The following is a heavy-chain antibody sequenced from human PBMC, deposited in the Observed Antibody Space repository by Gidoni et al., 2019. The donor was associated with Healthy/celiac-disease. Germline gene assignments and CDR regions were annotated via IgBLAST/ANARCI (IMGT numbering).Heavy chain of an antibody. CDR1: GFTFSSYC. Sequence: EVQLVESGGGLVKPGGSLRLSCAASGFTFSSYCMNWVRQAPGKGLEWVSSISSSSSYIYYADSVKGRFTISRDNAKNSLYLQMNSLRAEDTAVYYCARDFGSYNWNVYNWFDPWGQGTLVTVSS. V-gene: IGHV3-21*01. J-gene: IGHJ5*02. CDR2: ISSSSSYI. CDR3: ARDFGSYNWNVYNWFDP. D-gene: IGHD1-20*01.